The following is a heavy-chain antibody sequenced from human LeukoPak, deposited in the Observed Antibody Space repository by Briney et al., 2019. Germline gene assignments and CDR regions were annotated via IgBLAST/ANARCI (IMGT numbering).Heavy chain of an antibody. Sequence: SETLSLTCAVYGGSFSGYYWSWIRQPPGKGLEWIGEINHSGSTSYNPSLKSRVTISVDTSKNQFSLKLSSVTAADTAVYYCARASRPDDSSGYYYDYWGQGTLVTVSS. D-gene: IGHD3-22*01. J-gene: IGHJ4*02. V-gene: IGHV4-34*01. CDR2: INHSGST. CDR3: ARASRPDDSSGYYYDY. CDR1: GGSFSGYY.